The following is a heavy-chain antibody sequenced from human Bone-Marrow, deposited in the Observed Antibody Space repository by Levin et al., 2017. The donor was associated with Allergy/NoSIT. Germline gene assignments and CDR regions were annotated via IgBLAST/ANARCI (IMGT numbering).Heavy chain of an antibody. CDR1: GGSITSSSHY. D-gene: IGHD3-10*01. J-gene: IGHJ5*02. V-gene: IGHV4-39*01. Sequence: PSETLSLTCSVSGGSITSSSHYWGWIRQPPGGGLEWIGSIYDSGRTYYNPSLRSRVTISVDTSKNQFSLKLTSVTAADTAVYYCARNDRWGDIEPLFDPWGQGTLVTVSS. CDR2: IYDSGRT. CDR3: ARNDRWGDIEPLFDP.